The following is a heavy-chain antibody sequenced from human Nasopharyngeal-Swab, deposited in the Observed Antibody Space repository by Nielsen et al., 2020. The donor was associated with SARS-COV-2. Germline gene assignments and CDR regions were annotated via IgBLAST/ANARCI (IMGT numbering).Heavy chain of an antibody. V-gene: IGHV4-59*01. Sequence: RQAQGKGLAWIGYIYYSGSTNYNPSLKSRVTISVDTSKNQFSLKLSSVTAADTAVYYCARSAYCGGDCYGRRIFDYWGQGTLVTVSS. CDR2: IYYSGST. J-gene: IGHJ4*02. D-gene: IGHD2-21*02. CDR3: ARSAYCGGDCYGRRIFDY.